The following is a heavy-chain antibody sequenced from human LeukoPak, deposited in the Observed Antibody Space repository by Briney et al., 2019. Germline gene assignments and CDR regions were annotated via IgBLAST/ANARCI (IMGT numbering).Heavy chain of an antibody. D-gene: IGHD4-17*01. CDR2: IYHSGST. CDR3: ARKRVDYGDYESYYYGMDV. Sequence: NPSGTLSLTCAVSGVSVRSYNYWSWVRQPPGKGLEWIGEIYHSGSTNYNPSLKSRVTISVDKSKNQFSLKLSSVTAADTAVYYCARKRVDYGDYESYYYGMDVWGQGTTVTVSS. CDR1: GVSVRSYNY. V-gene: IGHV4-4*02. J-gene: IGHJ6*02.